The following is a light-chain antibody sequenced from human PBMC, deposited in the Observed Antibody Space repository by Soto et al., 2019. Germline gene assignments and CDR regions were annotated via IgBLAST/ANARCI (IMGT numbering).Light chain of an antibody. CDR3: QQRSNWPTIT. V-gene: IGKV3-11*01. Sequence: IELTQSPARLSLSPGESATLSCRASQWLXSYFAWYQQKPGQATRLLIXDASNRATGIPARFSGSGSGTDFTLTISSLEPEDFAVYYCQQRSNWPTITFGQGTRLEIK. CDR2: DAS. CDR1: QWLXSY. J-gene: IGKJ5*01.